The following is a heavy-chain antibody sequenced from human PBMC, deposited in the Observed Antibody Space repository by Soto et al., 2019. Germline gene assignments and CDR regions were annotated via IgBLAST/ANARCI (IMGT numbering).Heavy chain of an antibody. D-gene: IGHD1-1*01. J-gene: IGHJ6*02. Sequence: SVKVSCKASGGTFSSYAISWVRQAPGQGLEWMGGIIPIFGTANYAQKFQGRVTITADESTSTAYMELSSLRSEDTAVYYCARPVQLEAFGYYYYGIDVWGQGATVPVS. CDR1: GGTFSSYA. V-gene: IGHV1-69*13. CDR2: IIPIFGTA. CDR3: ARPVQLEAFGYYYYGIDV.